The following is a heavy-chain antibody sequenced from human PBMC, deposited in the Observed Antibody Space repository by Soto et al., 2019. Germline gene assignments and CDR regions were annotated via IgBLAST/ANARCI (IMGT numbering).Heavy chain of an antibody. CDR1: GYIFTGYY. CDR3: ARAAVNLYGMDV. CDR2: INPNSGDT. V-gene: IGHV1-2*02. J-gene: IGHJ6*02. Sequence: ASVKVSCKASGYIFTGYYMHWVRQAPGQGFEWMGWINPNSGDTSYAQQFQGRVTMTRDTSISTAYMELSTLTSDDTAVYNCARAAVNLYGMDVWGHGTTVTVSS.